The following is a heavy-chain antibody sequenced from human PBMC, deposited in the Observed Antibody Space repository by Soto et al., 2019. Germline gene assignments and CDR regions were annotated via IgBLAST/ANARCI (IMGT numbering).Heavy chain of an antibody. CDR3: ARVPRIAAAGTPAYYYGMDV. CDR1: GYTFTGYY. Sequence: QVQLVQSGAEVKKPGASVKVSCKASGYTFTGYYMHWVRQAPGQGLEWMGWINPNSGGTNYAQKFQGWVTMTRDTSISTAYMELSRLRSDDTAVYYSARVPRIAAAGTPAYYYGMDVWGQGTTVTVSS. V-gene: IGHV1-2*04. J-gene: IGHJ6*02. D-gene: IGHD6-13*01. CDR2: INPNSGGT.